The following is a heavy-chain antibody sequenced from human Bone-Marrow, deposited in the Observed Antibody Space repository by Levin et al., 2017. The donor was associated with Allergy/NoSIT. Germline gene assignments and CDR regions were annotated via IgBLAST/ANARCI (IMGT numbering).Heavy chain of an antibody. CDR2: INPNSGGT. V-gene: IGHV1-2*02. CDR3: ASLSGWYNH. CDR1: GYTFIDYY. J-gene: IGHJ5*02. D-gene: IGHD6-25*01. Sequence: ASVKVSCKASGYTFIDYYIHWVRQAPGQGLEWMGWINPNSGGTEYAQKFQDRVTLPRDTSISTVYLYMSSLRSDDTAMYYCASLSGWYNHWGQGSLVTVSS.